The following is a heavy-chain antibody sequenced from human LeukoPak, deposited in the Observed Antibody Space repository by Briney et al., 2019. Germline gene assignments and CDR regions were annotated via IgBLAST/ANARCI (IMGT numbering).Heavy chain of an antibody. J-gene: IGHJ3*02. V-gene: IGHV3-15*01. CDR2: FKSKTVGGTT. CDR3: TTDRVPVRMVWGNGAFDI. Sequence: GGPRKLPWPPSGFLFSNAWIGGARQAPGRGLEWVGRFKSKTVGGTTDYAAPVKGRFTISRDDSKNTLYLQMNSLKTEDTAVYYCTTDRVPVRMVWGNGAFDIWGQGTMVTVSS. CDR1: GFLFSNAW. D-gene: IGHD2-8*01.